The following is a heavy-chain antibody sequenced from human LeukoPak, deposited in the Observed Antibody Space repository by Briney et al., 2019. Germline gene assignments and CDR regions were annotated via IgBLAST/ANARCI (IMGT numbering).Heavy chain of an antibody. CDR1: VGPFSISSYY. D-gene: IGHD6-19*01. CDR2: IYYSGST. Sequence: PSEPLSLPCIVSVGPFSISSYYWGWFRHPPGKGLEWIGSIYYSGSTYYNPSLKSRVTISVDTSKNQFSLKLSSVTAADTAVYYCARHSSGWIYDAFDIWGQGTMVTVSS. CDR3: ARHSSGWIYDAFDI. V-gene: IGHV4-39*07. J-gene: IGHJ3*02.